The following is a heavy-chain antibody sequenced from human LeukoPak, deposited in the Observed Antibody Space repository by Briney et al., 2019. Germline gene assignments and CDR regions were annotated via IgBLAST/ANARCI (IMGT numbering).Heavy chain of an antibody. V-gene: IGHV3-23*01. CDR2: ISNSGDTT. D-gene: IGHD6-13*01. Sequence: GGSLRLSCAASGLTFNRSAMSWVRQAPGKGLEWVSGISNSGDTTYYADSVKGRFTISRDTSENTLYLHMSSLRADDTAVYYCAKDLRSSWGNLYYFDYWGQGTLVTVSS. J-gene: IGHJ4*02. CDR3: AKDLRSSWGNLYYFDY. CDR1: GLTFNRSA.